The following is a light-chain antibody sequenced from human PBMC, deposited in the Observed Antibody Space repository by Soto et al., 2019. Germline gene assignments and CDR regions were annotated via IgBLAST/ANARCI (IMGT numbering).Light chain of an antibody. CDR3: QQYDNRPPT. J-gene: IGKJ2*01. V-gene: IGKV1-33*01. CDR2: DAS. Sequence: DIQMTQSPSSLSASVGDRVTITCQASQDINNYLNWYQQKPGKAPKLLIYDASNLETGVPSRFSGSGSETDFIFTISSLQPEDIATYYCQQYDNRPPTFGQGTKLEIK. CDR1: QDINNY.